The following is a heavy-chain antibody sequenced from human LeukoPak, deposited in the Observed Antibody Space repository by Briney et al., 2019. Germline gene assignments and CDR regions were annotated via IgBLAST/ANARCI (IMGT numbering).Heavy chain of an antibody. J-gene: IGHJ5*02. CDR1: GGSISSYY. CDR3: ARDKIAYDFWSGYPDLPAVWFDP. Sequence: SEXXSLTCTVSGGSISSYYWSWLRQPPGKGLEWIGYIYYSGSTNYNPSLTSRVTISVDTSKNQFSLKLSSVTAADTAVYYCARDKIAYDFWSGYPDLPAVWFDPWGQGTLVTVSS. CDR2: IYYSGST. V-gene: IGHV4-59*01. D-gene: IGHD3-3*01.